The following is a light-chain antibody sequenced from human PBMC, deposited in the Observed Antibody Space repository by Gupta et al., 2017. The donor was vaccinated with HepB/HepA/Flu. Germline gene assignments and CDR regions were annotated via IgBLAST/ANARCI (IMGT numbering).Light chain of an antibody. CDR2: EVI. CDR3: CSYASSSTGV. CDR1: SSDVGGYNY. V-gene: IGLV2-11*01. Sequence: QSALTQPRSVSGSPGQSVTISCTGTSSDVGGYNYVSWYQQHPGKAPKLMIFEVIKRPSGVPDRFSGSKSGNTASLTISGLQAEDEADYYCCSYASSSTGVFGGGTKLTVL. J-gene: IGLJ3*02.